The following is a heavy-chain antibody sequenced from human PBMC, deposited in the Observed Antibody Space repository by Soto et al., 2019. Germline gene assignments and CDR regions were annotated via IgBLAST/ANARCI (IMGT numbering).Heavy chain of an antibody. CDR2: ISGSGGST. V-gene: IGHV3-23*01. D-gene: IGHD7-27*01. Sequence: EVQLLESGGGLVQPGGSLRLSCAASGFTFSSYAMSWVRQAPGKGLEWVSAISGSGGSTYYADSVKGRFTISRDNSTDTLYLQMNSLRAEDTAVYYCAKSSEDGEAWGYWGQGTLVTVSS. CDR3: AKSSEDGEAWGY. CDR1: GFTFSSYA. J-gene: IGHJ4*02.